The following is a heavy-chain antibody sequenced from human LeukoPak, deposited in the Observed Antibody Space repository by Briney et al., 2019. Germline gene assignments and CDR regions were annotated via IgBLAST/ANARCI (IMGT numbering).Heavy chain of an antibody. J-gene: IGHJ4*02. CDR2: ISYDGTNT. V-gene: IGHV3-30-3*01. Sequence: GGSLRLSCAASGFIFSSYAMHWVRQAPGKGLEWVAVISYDGTNTDYADSVKGRFTISRDNSKNALYLQMNSLRAEDTAVYYCARCRDYDFWSGSAVDYWGQGTLVTVSS. D-gene: IGHD3-3*01. CDR1: GFIFSSYA. CDR3: ARCRDYDFWSGSAVDY.